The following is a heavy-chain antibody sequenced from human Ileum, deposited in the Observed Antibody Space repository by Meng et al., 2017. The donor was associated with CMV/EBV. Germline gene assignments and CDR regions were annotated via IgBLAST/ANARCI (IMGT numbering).Heavy chain of an antibody. D-gene: IGHD2-2*01. CDR2: IRQDGNEK. CDR3: ARTTSTTCYDY. CDR1: GFTFNSYW. V-gene: IGHV3-7*01. Sequence: SCAASGFTFNSYWMTWVRQAPGKGLEWVGNIRQDGNEKKYVDSVKGRFTISRDNAKNSLFLQMNSLRVEDTAVYYCARTTSTTCYDYWGQGTLVTVSS. J-gene: IGHJ4*02.